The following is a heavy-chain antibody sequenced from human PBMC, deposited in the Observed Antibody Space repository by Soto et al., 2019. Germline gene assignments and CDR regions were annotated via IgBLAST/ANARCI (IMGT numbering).Heavy chain of an antibody. V-gene: IGHV3-7*05. CDR2: INLDGSEK. CDR3: ARGAMAGNEVPGD. J-gene: IGHJ1*01. Sequence: ESGGGLVQPGGSLRLSCQVSGFTFRSYWMTWVRRAPGKGLEWVANINLDGSEKYYVDAVKGRFTISRDNAKNSLNLDLRDLRANDTAVYYCARGAMAGNEVPGDWGQGTLVTVSS. D-gene: IGHD1-1*01. CDR1: GFTFRSYW.